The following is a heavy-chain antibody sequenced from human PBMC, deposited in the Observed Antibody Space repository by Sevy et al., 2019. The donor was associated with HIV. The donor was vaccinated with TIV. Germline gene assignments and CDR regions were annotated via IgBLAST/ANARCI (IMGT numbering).Heavy chain of an antibody. CDR1: GFTFSNAW. CDR3: AREGCTRPHDF. V-gene: IGHV3-23*01. CDR2: LSFGCGQI. D-gene: IGHD2-8*01. J-gene: IGHJ4*02. Sequence: GGSLRLSCAASGFTFSNAWMSWVRQAPGKGLERVSTLSFGCGQINYADSVKGRFTISRDDSKNTLYLQMNSLRAEDTAVYYCAREGCTRPHDFWGQGTLVTVSS.